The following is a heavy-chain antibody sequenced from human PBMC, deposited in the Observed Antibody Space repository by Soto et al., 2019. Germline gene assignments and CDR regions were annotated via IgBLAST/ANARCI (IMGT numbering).Heavy chain of an antibody. J-gene: IGHJ6*03. V-gene: IGHV4-59*11. CDR1: GGSINNHY. CDR3: ASGIAVAGPHYYYYMDV. D-gene: IGHD6-19*01. Sequence: SETLSLTCTVSGGSINNHYWSWIRQPPGKGLEWIGYIYYSGSTNYNPSLKSRVTISVDTSKNQFSLKLSSVTAADTAVYYCASGIAVAGPHYYYYMDVWGKGTTVTVS. CDR2: IYYSGST.